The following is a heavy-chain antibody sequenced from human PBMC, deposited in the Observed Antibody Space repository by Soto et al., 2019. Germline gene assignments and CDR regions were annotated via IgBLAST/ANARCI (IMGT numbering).Heavy chain of an antibody. CDR3: ARSDCSGGSCYSFYYYGMDV. D-gene: IGHD2-15*01. CDR1: GGSISSGGYY. Sequence: QVQLQESGPGLVKPSQTLSLTCTVSGGSISSGGYYWSWIRQHPGKGLEWIGYIYYSGSTYHNPSLKSRVTISVDTSKNQFALKLSSVTAADTAVYYCARSDCSGGSCYSFYYYGMDVWGQGTTVTVSS. V-gene: IGHV4-31*03. CDR2: IYYSGST. J-gene: IGHJ6*02.